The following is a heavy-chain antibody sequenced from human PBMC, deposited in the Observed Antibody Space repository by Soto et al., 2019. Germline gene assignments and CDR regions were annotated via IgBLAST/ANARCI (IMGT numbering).Heavy chain of an antibody. CDR2: IYYSGST. J-gene: IGHJ3*02. CDR1: GGPIRSYY. D-gene: IGHD4-4*01. Sequence: SETLSLTCTVSGGPIRSYYWSWIRQPPGKGLEGIGYIYYSGSTNYNPSLKSRVTISVDTSKNQFSLKLSSVTAADTAVYFCAREKTTVTAFDIWGQGTMVTVSS. CDR3: AREKTTVTAFDI. V-gene: IGHV4-59*01.